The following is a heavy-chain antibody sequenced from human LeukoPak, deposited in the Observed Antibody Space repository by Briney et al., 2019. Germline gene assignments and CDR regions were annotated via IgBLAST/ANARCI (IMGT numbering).Heavy chain of an antibody. CDR2: IRSKAYGGTT. CDR3: TRGRRATHDY. Sequence: GGSLRLSCAASGFTFSSYWMSWVRQAPGKGLGWVGFIRSKAYGGTTEYAASVKGRFTISRDDSKSIAYLQMNSLKTEDTAVYYCTRGRRATHDYWGQGTLVTVSS. V-gene: IGHV3-49*04. J-gene: IGHJ4*02. CDR1: GFTFSSYW. D-gene: IGHD1-26*01.